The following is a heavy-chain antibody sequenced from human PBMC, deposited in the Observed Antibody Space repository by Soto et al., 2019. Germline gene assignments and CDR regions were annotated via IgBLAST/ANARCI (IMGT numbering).Heavy chain of an antibody. V-gene: IGHV1-3*05. J-gene: IGHJ4*02. D-gene: IGHD6-19*01. CDR3: ARAVAVPAGFDY. CDR2: INAGNGNT. CDR1: GYTFTGYA. Sequence: QVQLVQSGAEEKKPGASVKVSCKASGYTFTGYAMHWVRQAPGQRLEWMGWINAGNGNTKYSQKFQGRVTITMDTAAISANMELSSLTSEDTAVYYCARAVAVPAGFDYWDQGTLITVSS.